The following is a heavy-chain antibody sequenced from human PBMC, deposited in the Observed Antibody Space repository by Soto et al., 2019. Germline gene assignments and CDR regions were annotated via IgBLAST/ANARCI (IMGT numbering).Heavy chain of an antibody. J-gene: IGHJ6*02. Sequence: ASVKVSCKASGFTFTSSAVQWVRQARGQRLEWIGWIVVGSGNTNYAQKFQERVTITRDMSTSTAYMELSSLRSEDTAVYYCAADRLAVAGTGEVYYYGMDVWGQGTTVTVSS. V-gene: IGHV1-58*01. CDR3: AADRLAVAGTGEVYYYGMDV. CDR2: IVVGSGNT. D-gene: IGHD6-19*01. CDR1: GFTFTSSA.